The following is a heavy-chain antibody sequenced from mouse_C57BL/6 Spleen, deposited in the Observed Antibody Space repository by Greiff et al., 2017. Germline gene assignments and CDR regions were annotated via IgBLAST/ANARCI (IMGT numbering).Heavy chain of an antibody. D-gene: IGHD2-2*01. Sequence: QVQLQQPGAELVRPGSSVKLSCKASGYTFTSYWMHWVKQRPIQGLEWIGNIDPSDSETHYNQKFKDKATLTVDKSYSTAYMQLSSLTSEDSAVDYCARRGGYDSMDYWGQGTSVTVST. CDR1: GYTFTSYW. V-gene: IGHV1-52*01. J-gene: IGHJ4*01. CDR2: IDPSDSET. CDR3: ARRGGYDSMDY.